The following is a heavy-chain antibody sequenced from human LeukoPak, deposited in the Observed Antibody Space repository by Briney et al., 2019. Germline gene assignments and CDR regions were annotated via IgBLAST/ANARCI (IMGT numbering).Heavy chain of an antibody. CDR3: ASLYCTNGVCYTNWFDP. V-gene: IGHV3-48*03. CDR2: ISSSGSTI. CDR1: GFTFSSYE. D-gene: IGHD2-8*01. J-gene: IGHJ5*02. Sequence: GGSLRLSCAASGFTFSSYEMNWVRQAPGKGLEWVSYISSSGSTIYYADSVKGRFTISRDNAKNSLYLQMNSLRAEDTAAYYCASLYCTNGVCYTNWFDPWGQGTLVTASS.